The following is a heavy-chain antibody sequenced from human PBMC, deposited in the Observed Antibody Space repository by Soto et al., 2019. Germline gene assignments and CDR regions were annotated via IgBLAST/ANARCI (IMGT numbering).Heavy chain of an antibody. V-gene: IGHV3-30-3*01. J-gene: IGHJ4*02. CDR1: GFTVSSYG. CDR2: ISYDGSDK. Sequence: QVQLVESGGGVVQPGRSLRLSCAASGFTVSSYGLHWVRQAPGKGLEWLAFISYDGSDKFYEDSVKGRFTISRDSSKNTLYLQMNSLRAEDTAVYYCARVLGGYPNFDFWVQGTLVTVSS. CDR3: ARVLGGYPNFDF. D-gene: IGHD3-22*01.